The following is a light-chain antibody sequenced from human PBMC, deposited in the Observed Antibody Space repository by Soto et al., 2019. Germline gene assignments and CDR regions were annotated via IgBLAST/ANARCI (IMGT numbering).Light chain of an antibody. Sequence: DIQLTQSPSSLSASVGDRVSITCRASQSISIYVNWYQQKPGTVPKLRIHGATTLQRGVPSRFRRSGSGTDFTVTISSLHPEDFATYYCQQTYSTPHTIGLGTKLEI. V-gene: IGKV1-39*01. CDR3: QQTYSTPHT. CDR1: QSISIY. J-gene: IGKJ2*01. CDR2: GAT.